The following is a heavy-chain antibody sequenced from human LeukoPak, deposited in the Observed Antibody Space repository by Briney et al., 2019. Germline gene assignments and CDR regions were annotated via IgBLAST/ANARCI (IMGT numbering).Heavy chain of an antibody. CDR1: GYTFTSYD. D-gene: IGHD3-22*01. Sequence: ASVKVSCKASGYTFTSYDINWVRQATGQGLEWMGWMNPNSGNTGYAQKFQGRVTITRNTSISTAYMELSSLRSEDTAVYYCARRGYYYDSSGYYYNDYWGQGTLVTVSS. V-gene: IGHV1-8*03. CDR3: ARRGYYYDSSGYYYNDY. J-gene: IGHJ4*02. CDR2: MNPNSGNT.